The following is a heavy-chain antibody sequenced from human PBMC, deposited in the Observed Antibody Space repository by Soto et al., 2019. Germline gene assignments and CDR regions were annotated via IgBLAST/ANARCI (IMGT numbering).Heavy chain of an antibody. CDR3: ATDRVVRGVIITPHGAFDI. V-gene: IGHV1-24*01. Sequence: VKVSCKVSGYTLTELSMHWVRQAPGKGLEWMGGFDPEDGETIYAQKFQGRVTMTEDTSTDTAYMELSSLRSEDTAVYYCATDRVVRGVIITPHGAFDIWGQGTMVTVSS. CDR2: FDPEDGET. CDR1: GYTLTELS. D-gene: IGHD3-10*01. J-gene: IGHJ3*02.